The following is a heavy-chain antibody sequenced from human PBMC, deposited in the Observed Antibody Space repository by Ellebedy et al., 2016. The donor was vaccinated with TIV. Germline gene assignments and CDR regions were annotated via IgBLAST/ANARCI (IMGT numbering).Heavy chain of an antibody. CDR2: IYWDDRK. V-gene: IGHV2-5*02. Sequence: SGPTLVXPTQTLTLTCTFSRFSLATSGVGVGWIRQPPGKALEWLALIYWDDRKYCRPSLKSRLTIAKDTSKNQVVLTMTNMDPVDTATYYCARRLYGDFANWFDPWGQGTLVTVSS. CDR1: RFSLATSGVG. CDR3: ARRLYGDFANWFDP. J-gene: IGHJ5*02. D-gene: IGHD4-17*01.